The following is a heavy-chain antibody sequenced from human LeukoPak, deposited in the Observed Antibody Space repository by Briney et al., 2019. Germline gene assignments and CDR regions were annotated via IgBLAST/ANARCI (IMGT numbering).Heavy chain of an antibody. J-gene: IGHJ4*02. CDR2: IRSKAYGGTT. Sequence: GGSLRLSCTASGFTFGDYTMTWLRQAPGKGLEWVGFIRSKAYGGTTEDAASVKGRFTISRDDSKGIAYLQMNSLKTEDTAVYYCSRGGANSPFDYWGQGTLVTVSS. CDR3: SRGGANSPFDY. D-gene: IGHD1-1*01. V-gene: IGHV3-49*03. CDR1: GFTFGDYT.